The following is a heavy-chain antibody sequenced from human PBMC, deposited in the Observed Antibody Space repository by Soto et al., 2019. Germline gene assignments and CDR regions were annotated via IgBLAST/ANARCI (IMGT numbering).Heavy chain of an antibody. Sequence: GASVKVSCKASGYTFTSYGISWVRQAPGQGLEWMGWISAYNGNTNYAQKLQGRVTMTTDTSTSTAYMELRSLRSDDTAVYYCARTGYVFWGGYHECFAPGGKEPRVTVPS. J-gene: IGHJ5*02. CDR3: ARTGYVFWGGYHECFAP. D-gene: IGHD3-3*01. CDR1: GYTFTSYG. CDR2: ISAYNGNT. V-gene: IGHV1-18*01.